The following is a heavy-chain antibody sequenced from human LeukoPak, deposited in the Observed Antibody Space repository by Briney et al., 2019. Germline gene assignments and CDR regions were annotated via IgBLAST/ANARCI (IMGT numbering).Heavy chain of an antibody. Sequence: GGSLRLSCAASGCTFSSYAMSWVRQAPGKGLEGVSVISNSGFSTYYADSVKGRFTISRDNPKNTLYLQMNSLRAEDTAVYYCAKYKISTVTVDYCGQGTLVTVSS. D-gene: IGHD4-11*01. V-gene: IGHV3-23*01. CDR2: ISNSGFST. J-gene: IGHJ4*02. CDR1: GCTFSSYA. CDR3: AKYKISTVTVDY.